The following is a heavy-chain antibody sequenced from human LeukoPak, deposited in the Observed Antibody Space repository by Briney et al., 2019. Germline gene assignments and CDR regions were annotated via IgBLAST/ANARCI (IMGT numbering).Heavy chain of an antibody. D-gene: IGHD5-12*01. CDR2: FGTRSTSI. J-gene: IGHJ4*02. CDR1: GFTFSGYS. Sequence: PGGSLRLSCTASGFTFSGYSMNWIRQAPGKGLEWVSSFGTRSTSIYHAGSVKGRFAISRDNAKNSLYLQMNSLRAEDTAVYYCAREASEGFDFWGQGTLVTVSS. V-gene: IGHV3-21*01. CDR3: AREASEGFDF.